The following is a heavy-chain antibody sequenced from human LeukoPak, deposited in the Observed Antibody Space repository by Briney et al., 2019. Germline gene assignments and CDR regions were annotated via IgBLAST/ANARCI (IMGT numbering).Heavy chain of an antibody. V-gene: IGHV1-18*01. CDR1: DYTFTNYG. J-gene: IGHJ4*02. CDR3: ARAYYYDTSGFYQFDY. Sequence: ASVKVSCKASDYTFTNYGINGVRPAPGQGLGWMGWISGYNGNTKYAQDFQGRVTMTTDTSTRTAYMELRSLRSNDTAVYFCARAYYYDTSGFYQFDYWGQGTLVTVSS. D-gene: IGHD3-22*01. CDR2: ISGYNGNT.